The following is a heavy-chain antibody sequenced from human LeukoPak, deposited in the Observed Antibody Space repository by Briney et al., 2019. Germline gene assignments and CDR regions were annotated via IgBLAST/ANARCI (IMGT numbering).Heavy chain of an antibody. J-gene: IGHJ6*02. V-gene: IGHV1-3*01. Sequence: ASVKVSCKASGYTFTSYAMHWVRQAPGQRLEWMGWINAGNGNTKYSQKFQGRVTITRDTSASTAYMELSSLRSEDTAVYYCARGSAAYYDFWSGYWDYYYYGMDVWGQGTTVTVSS. CDR3: ARGSAAYYDFWSGYWDYYYYGMDV. CDR2: INAGNGNT. CDR1: GYTFTSYA. D-gene: IGHD3-3*01.